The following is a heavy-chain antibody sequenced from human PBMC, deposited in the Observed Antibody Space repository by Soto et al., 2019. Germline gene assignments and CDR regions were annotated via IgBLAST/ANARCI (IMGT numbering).Heavy chain of an antibody. J-gene: IGHJ4*02. CDR2: ISYDGSNK. Sequence: GGSLRLSCAASGFTFSSYGMHWVRQAPGKGLEWVAVISYDGSNKYYADSVKGRFTISRDNSKNTLYLQMNSLRAEDTAVYYCAKDFTSARQFFFVDYWGQGTLVTVSS. CDR3: AKDFTSARQFFFVDY. CDR1: GFTFSSYG. V-gene: IGHV3-30*18. D-gene: IGHD6-6*01.